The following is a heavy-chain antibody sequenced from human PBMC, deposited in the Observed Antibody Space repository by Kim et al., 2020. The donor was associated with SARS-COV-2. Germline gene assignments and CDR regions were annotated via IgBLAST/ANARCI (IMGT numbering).Heavy chain of an antibody. Sequence: SETLSLTCAVYGGSFSGYYWSWIRQPPGKGLEWIGEINHSGSTNYNPSLKSRVTISVDTSKNQFSLKLSSVTAADTAVYYCARGSLWRRVSYWGQGTLVTVSS. J-gene: IGHJ4*02. CDR1: GGSFSGYY. V-gene: IGHV4-34*01. CDR3: ARGSLWRRVSY. D-gene: IGHD3-3*01. CDR2: INHSGST.